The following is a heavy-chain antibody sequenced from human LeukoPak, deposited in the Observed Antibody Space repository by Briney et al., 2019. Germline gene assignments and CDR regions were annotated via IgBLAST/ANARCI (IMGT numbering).Heavy chain of an antibody. Sequence: GASVKVSCKASGGTFSSYAISWVRQAPGQGLEWMGRIIPILGIANYAQKFQGRVTITADKSTSTAYMELSSLRSEDTAVYYCAKSAHSNYAQLHYWGQGTLVTVSS. CDR3: AKSAHSNYAQLHY. D-gene: IGHD4-4*01. V-gene: IGHV1-69*04. J-gene: IGHJ4*02. CDR2: IIPILGIA. CDR1: GGTFSSYA.